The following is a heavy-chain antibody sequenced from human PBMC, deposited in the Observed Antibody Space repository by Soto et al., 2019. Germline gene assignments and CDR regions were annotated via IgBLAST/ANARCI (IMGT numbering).Heavy chain of an antibody. CDR1: GFTFSSYW. V-gene: IGHV3-7*05. J-gene: IGHJ6*02. D-gene: IGHD6-19*01. CDR2: IKQDGSEK. CDR3: ARVSGWYPNYYYGMDV. Sequence: EVQLVESGGGLVQPGGSLRLSCAASGFTFSSYWMSWVRQAPGKGLAWVANIKQDGSEKYYVDSVKGRFTISRDNAKNSLYLQMNSLRAEDTAVYYCARVSGWYPNYYYGMDVWGQGTTVTVSS.